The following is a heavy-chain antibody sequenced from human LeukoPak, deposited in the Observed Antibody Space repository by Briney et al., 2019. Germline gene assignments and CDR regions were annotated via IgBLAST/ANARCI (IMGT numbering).Heavy chain of an antibody. J-gene: IGHJ6*03. CDR2: IYTSGST. CDR3: ARGSQSRLRWQFHYYYYMDV. D-gene: IGHD4-23*01. Sequence: SETLSLTCTVSGGFISSYYWSWIRQPAGKGLEWIGRIYTSGSTNYNPSLKSRVTMSVDTSKNQFSLKLSSVTAADTAVYYCARGSQSRLRWQFHYYYYMDVWGKGTTVTISS. V-gene: IGHV4-4*07. CDR1: GGFISSYY.